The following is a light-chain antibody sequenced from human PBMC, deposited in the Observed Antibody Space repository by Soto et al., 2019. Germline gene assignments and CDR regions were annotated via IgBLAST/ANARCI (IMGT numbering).Light chain of an antibody. J-gene: IGLJ2*01. Sequence: QSALTQPPSASGSPGQSVTISCTGTSSDGGVYNFVSWYQQHPGKAPKLTIYEVSERPSGVPDRFSGSKSGNTASLTVSGLPAEDEADYYCSTSAGSNIVVLGGGTKLPDL. CDR1: SSDGGVYNF. CDR2: EVS. CDR3: STSAGSNIVV. V-gene: IGLV2-8*01.